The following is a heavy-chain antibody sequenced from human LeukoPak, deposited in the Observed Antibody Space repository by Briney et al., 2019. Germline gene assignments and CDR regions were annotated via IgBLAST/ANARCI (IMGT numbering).Heavy chain of an antibody. Sequence: GGSLRLSCAASGFTFSSYGMHWVRQAPGKGLEWVAVISYDGSNKYYADSVKGRFTISRDNSKNTLYLQMNSLRAEDTAVYYCAKGSGGYFNWFDPWGQGTLVTVSS. V-gene: IGHV3-30*18. CDR1: GFTFSSYG. D-gene: IGHD5-12*01. CDR2: ISYDGSNK. J-gene: IGHJ5*02. CDR3: AKGSGGYFNWFDP.